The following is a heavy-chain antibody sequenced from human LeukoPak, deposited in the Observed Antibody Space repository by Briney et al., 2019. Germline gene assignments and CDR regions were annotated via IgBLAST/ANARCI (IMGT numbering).Heavy chain of an antibody. CDR3: ARVGSRSYGSFGAFDI. Sequence: PGGSLRLSCAASGFTFSSYGMHWVRQAPGKGLEWVAVIWNDGSNKYYADSVKGRFTISRDNSKNTLYLQMNSLRAEDTAVYYCARVGSRSYGSFGAFDIWGQGKIVTVSS. D-gene: IGHD1-26*01. CDR1: GFTFSSYG. V-gene: IGHV3-33*01. CDR2: IWNDGSNK. J-gene: IGHJ3*02.